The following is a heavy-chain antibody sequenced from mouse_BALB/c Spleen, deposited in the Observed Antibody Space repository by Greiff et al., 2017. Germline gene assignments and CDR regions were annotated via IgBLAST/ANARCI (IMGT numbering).Heavy chain of an antibody. Sequence: QLQQSGPELMKPGASVKISCKASGYSFTSYYMHWVKQSHGKSLEWIGYIDPFNGGTSYNQKFKGKATLTVDKSSSTAYMHLSSLTSEDSAVYYCARYPYYGNYAYYAMDYWGQGTSVTVSS. J-gene: IGHJ4*01. CDR1: GYSFTSYY. CDR2: IDPFNGGT. CDR3: ARYPYYGNYAYYAMDY. D-gene: IGHD2-10*01. V-gene: IGHV1S135*01.